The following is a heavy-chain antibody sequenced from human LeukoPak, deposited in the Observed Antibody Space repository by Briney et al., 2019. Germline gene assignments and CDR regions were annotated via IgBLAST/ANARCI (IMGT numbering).Heavy chain of an antibody. J-gene: IGHJ6*04. Sequence: GASVKVSCKASGYTFTSYYMHWVRQAPGQGLEWMGIINPSGGSTSYAQKFQGRVTMTRDTSTSTVYMALSSLRSEDTAVYYCARAHCSGGSCYLLSLDVWGKGTTVTVSS. D-gene: IGHD2-15*01. CDR3: ARAHCSGGSCYLLSLDV. CDR2: INPSGGST. CDR1: GYTFTSYY. V-gene: IGHV1-46*01.